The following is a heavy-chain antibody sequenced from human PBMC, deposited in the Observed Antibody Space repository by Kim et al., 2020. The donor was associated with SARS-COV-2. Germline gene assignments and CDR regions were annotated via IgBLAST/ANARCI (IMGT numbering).Heavy chain of an antibody. D-gene: IGHD4-17*01. CDR3: AKRVYGDYMDYFDY. J-gene: IGHJ4*02. Sequence: SFQGQVTISADKSLSTAYLQWSSLKASDTAIYYCAKRVYGDYMDYFDYWGQGTLVTVSS. V-gene: IGHV5-51*01.